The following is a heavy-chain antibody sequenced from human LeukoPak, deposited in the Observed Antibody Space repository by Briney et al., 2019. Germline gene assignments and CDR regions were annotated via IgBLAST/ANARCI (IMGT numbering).Heavy chain of an antibody. CDR2: ISASGGST. CDR1: GFTFTSYA. J-gene: IGHJ4*02. D-gene: IGHD4-17*01. Sequence: GGSLRLSCAASGFTFTSYAMSWVRQAPGQGLEWVSAISASGGSTYFADSVKGRFTISRDNSKNLLYLQMISLRVEDTAVYHCAKDRDTSTAQGFDYWGQGTLVTVSS. V-gene: IGHV3-23*01. CDR3: AKDRDTSTAQGFDY.